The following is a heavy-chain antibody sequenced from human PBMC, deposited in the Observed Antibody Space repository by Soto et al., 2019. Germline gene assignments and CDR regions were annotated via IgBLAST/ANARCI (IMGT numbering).Heavy chain of an antibody. Sequence: GGSLRLSCVGSGFTFRSYTMNWVRQAPGKGLEWVSGIRGLSPYTLYADSVKGRFTISRDNAKNSLYLQMNSLRAEDTAVYYCARDRGYDAHDYYYNAMDVWGQGTTVTVSS. D-gene: IGHD2-15*01. J-gene: IGHJ6*02. V-gene: IGHV3-21*01. CDR2: IRGLSPYT. CDR3: ARDRGYDAHDYYYNAMDV. CDR1: GFTFRSYT.